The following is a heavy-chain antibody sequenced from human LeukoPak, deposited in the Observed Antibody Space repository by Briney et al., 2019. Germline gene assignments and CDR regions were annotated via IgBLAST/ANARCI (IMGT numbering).Heavy chain of an antibody. D-gene: IGHD6-19*01. CDR2: ISPSGTDI. Sequence: PGGSLRLSCAVSGFTFTDTYMTWIRQAPGKGLESLSYISPSGTDISYADSVKGRFTISRDNAKNSLYLQMNSLRAEDTALYYCARVLAVAREIDYWGQGTLVTVSS. J-gene: IGHJ4*02. V-gene: IGHV3-11*01. CDR1: GFTFTDTY. CDR3: ARVLAVAREIDY.